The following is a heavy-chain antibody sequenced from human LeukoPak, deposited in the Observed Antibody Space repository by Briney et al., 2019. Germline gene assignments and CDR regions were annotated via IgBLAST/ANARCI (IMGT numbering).Heavy chain of an antibody. CDR2: ISYDGSNK. J-gene: IGHJ4*02. CDR1: GFTFSSYA. Sequence: GGSLRLSCAASGFTFSSYAMHWVRQAPGKGLEWVAVISYDGSNKYYADSVKGRFTISRDNSKNTLYLQMNSLRAEDAAVYYCARDQYSGSPYFDYWGQGTLVTVSS. V-gene: IGHV3-30-3*01. D-gene: IGHD1-26*01. CDR3: ARDQYSGSPYFDY.